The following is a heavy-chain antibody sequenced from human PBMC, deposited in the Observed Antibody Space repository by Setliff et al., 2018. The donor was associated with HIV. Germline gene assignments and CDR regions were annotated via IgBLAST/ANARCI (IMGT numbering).Heavy chain of an antibody. CDR2: IYFTGDS. J-gene: IGHJ4*02. CDR3: ARQTDLRGIAVAVPI. Sequence: SETLSLTCTVTGGSISTNNFYWGWIRQPPGKGLQWIGSIYFTGDSYYDPSLKSRVTTSVDTSKNQFSLKLSSVTAADTAVYYCARQTDLRGIAVAVPIWGQGTLVTVSS. D-gene: IGHD6-19*01. CDR1: GGSISTNNFY. V-gene: IGHV4-39*01.